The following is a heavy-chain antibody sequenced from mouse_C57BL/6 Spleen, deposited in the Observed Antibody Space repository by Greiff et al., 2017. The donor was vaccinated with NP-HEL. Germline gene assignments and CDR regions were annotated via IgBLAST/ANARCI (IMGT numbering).Heavy chain of an antibody. Sequence: VQLQQSGTDLVKPGASVQLSCKASGYTFTSYWMHWVKQRPGQGLEWIGNINPSNGGTNYNEKCKSKATLTVDKSSSTAYMQLSSLTSEDSAVYECARGGTGNYWCHGITLTVSS. CDR1: GYTFTSYW. CDR3: ARGGTGNY. CDR2: INPSNGGT. D-gene: IGHD2-14*01. J-gene: IGHJ2*01. V-gene: IGHV1-53*01.